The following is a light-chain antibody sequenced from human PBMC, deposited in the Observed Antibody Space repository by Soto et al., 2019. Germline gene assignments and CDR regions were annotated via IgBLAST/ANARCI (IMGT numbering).Light chain of an antibody. V-gene: IGLV1-44*01. CDR1: SADIESNS. J-gene: IGLJ3*02. CDR2: SNN. CDR3: SAWDDSLNGWV. Sequence: QSVLTQPPSASGTPGQRVTISCSGSSADIESNSVNWYQQVPGTAPKLLIYSNNERPSGVPDRFSGSKSGTSASLAISGLQAEDEADYSCSAWDDSLNGWVFGGGTQLTVL.